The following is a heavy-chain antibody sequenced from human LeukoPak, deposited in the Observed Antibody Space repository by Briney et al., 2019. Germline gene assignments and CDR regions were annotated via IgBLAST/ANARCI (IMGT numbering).Heavy chain of an antibody. CDR2: IYHSGST. CDR3: ARDPARAFDI. J-gene: IGHJ3*02. CDR1: GGSISSGGYY. V-gene: IGHV4-30-2*01. Sequence: SSETLSLTCTVSGGSISSGGYYWSWIRQPPGKGLEWIGYIYHSGSTYYNPSLKSRVTISVDRSKNQFSLKLSSVTAADTAVYYCARDPARAFDIWGQGTMVTVSS.